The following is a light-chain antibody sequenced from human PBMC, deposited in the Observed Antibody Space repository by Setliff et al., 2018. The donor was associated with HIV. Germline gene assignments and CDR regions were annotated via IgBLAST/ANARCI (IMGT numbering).Light chain of an antibody. CDR3: CSYAGSGPV. CDR2: DVK. V-gene: IGLV2-23*02. Sequence: QSVMTQPASVSGSPGQSITLSCTGTSSDVGGYNYVSWYQQHPDNAPKLMIYDVKNRPSGVSDRFSGSKSGNTASLTISGLQAEDEADYYCCSYAGSGPVFGAGTKVTVL. CDR1: SSDVGGYNY. J-gene: IGLJ1*01.